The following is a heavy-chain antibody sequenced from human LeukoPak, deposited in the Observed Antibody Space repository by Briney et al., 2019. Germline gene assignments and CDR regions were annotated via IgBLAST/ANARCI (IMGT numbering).Heavy chain of an antibody. CDR3: ARAAIVGAAHFDY. Sequence: PGRSLRLSCAASGFTFSSYGMHWVRQAPGKGLEWVAVIWYDGSNKYYADSVKGRFTISRDNSKNTPYLQMNSLRAEDTAVYYCARAAIVGAAHFDYWGQGTLVTVSS. CDR2: IWYDGSNK. CDR1: GFTFSSYG. D-gene: IGHD1-26*01. V-gene: IGHV3-33*01. J-gene: IGHJ4*02.